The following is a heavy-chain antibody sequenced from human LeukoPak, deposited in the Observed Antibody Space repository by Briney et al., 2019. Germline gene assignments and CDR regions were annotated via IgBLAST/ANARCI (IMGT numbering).Heavy chain of an antibody. J-gene: IGHJ4*02. V-gene: IGHV3-53*01. CDR1: GFTVSSNY. Sequence: GGSLRLSCAASGFTVSSNYMSWVRRAPGKGLEWVSVIYSGGSTYYADPVKGRFTISRDNSKNTLYLQMNSLRAEDTAVYYCARVYCTNGVCYTGVYYFDYWGQGTLVTVSS. CDR3: ARVYCTNGVCYTGVYYFDY. D-gene: IGHD2-8*01. CDR2: IYSGGST.